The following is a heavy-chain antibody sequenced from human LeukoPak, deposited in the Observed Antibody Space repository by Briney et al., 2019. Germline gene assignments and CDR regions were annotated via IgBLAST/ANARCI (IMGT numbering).Heavy chain of an antibody. CDR1: GFTFISYW. J-gene: IGHJ6*02. Sequence: GGSLRLSCAGSGFTFISYWMHWVRQAPGKGLEWVANIKQDGSEKYYVDSVKGRFTISRDNAKNSLYLQMNSLRAEDTAVYYCARRYYYDSSGYYPLYYYYGMDVWGQGTTVTVSS. V-gene: IGHV3-7*01. D-gene: IGHD3-22*01. CDR3: ARRYYYDSSGYYPLYYYYGMDV. CDR2: IKQDGSEK.